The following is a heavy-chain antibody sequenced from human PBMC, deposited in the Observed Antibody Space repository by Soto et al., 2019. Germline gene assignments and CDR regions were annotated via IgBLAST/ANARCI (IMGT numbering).Heavy chain of an antibody. CDR1: GGSFTGYY. CDR3: ARGHGRFAH. CDR2: INHSGFT. J-gene: IGHJ4*02. Sequence: QLQLHQSGAGLLKPSETLSLTCDVSGGSFTGYYWSWIRQPPGKGLEWIGEINHSGFTNYNPSLKGRVTISLETSKSQFSLKLKSLTAADTAFYFCARGHGRFAHWGQGTLVTVSS. V-gene: IGHV4-34*01.